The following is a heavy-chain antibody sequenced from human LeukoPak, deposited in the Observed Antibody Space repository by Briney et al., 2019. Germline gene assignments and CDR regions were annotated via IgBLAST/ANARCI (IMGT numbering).Heavy chain of an antibody. CDR2: ISNRGTT. CDR3: AKQYTY. Sequence: SETLSLTCTVSGGSISSGYAFWGWIRQAPGKGLEWIGSISNRGTTDYNPSLRSRVTISADASKSQFYLKLTSVTDTDTAVYFCAKQYTYWGQGILVTVSP. V-gene: IGHV4-39*01. CDR1: GGSISSGYAF. D-gene: IGHD3-16*01. J-gene: IGHJ4*01.